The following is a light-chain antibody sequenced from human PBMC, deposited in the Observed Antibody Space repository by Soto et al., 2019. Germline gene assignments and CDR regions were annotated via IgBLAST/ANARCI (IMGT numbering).Light chain of an antibody. J-gene: IGKJ4*01. CDR1: QSISNW. CDR2: DVF. Sequence: DIQMTQSPSTLSASVGDRVSITCRASQSISNWLAWYQQRPGEAPNLLIFDVFKLKSGVPSRFSGSGSGTECARPISSLQPDDFATYYWQQYNAYGLTFGGGTKVE. V-gene: IGKV1-5*01. CDR3: QQYNAYGLT.